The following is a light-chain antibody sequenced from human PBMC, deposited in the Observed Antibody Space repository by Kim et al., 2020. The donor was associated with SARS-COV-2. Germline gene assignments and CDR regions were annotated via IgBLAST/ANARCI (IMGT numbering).Light chain of an antibody. CDR3: QQAASFPIT. CDR1: QGISSS. Sequence: ASVGDRITITCRASQGISSSLAWYQQKPGEAPKLLIYAASNLQRGVTSRFSGSGSGTDFTLTISSLQPEDSANYYCQQAASFPITFGGGTKVDIK. J-gene: IGKJ4*01. V-gene: IGKV1-12*01. CDR2: AAS.